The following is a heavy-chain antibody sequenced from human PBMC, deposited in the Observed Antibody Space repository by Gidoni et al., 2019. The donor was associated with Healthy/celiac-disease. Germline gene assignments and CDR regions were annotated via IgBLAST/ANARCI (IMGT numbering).Heavy chain of an antibody. Sequence: QVEPVQSGAAVKKPGASVQVSCKASGYTSPGSSGHWVRQAPGQGLEWMGWINPNSGGTNYAQKCQGRVTMTRDTSISTAYMELSRLRSDDTAVYYCARDLVSLVYYGSGGGFDYWGQGTLVTVSS. CDR1: GYTSPGSS. J-gene: IGHJ4*02. V-gene: IGHV1-2*02. D-gene: IGHD3-10*01. CDR2: INPNSGGT. CDR3: ARDLVSLVYYGSGGGFDY.